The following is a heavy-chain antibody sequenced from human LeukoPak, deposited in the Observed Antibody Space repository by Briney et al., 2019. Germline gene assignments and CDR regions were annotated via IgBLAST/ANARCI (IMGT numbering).Heavy chain of an antibody. J-gene: IGHJ6*02. CDR3: AKMRGITMIVVHSHGGMDV. D-gene: IGHD3-22*01. CDR1: GVTLSTYA. CDR2: ISGSGGST. Sequence: PGGSLRLSGAASGVTLSTYAMSWVRQAPGKGLEWVSAISGSGGSTYYADSVKGRFTISRDNSKNTLYLQMNSLRAEDTAVYYCAKMRGITMIVVHSHGGMDVWGQGTTVTVSS. V-gene: IGHV3-23*01.